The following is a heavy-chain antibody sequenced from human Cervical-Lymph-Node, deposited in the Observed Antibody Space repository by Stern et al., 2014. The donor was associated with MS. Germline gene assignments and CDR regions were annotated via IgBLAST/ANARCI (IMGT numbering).Heavy chain of an antibody. Sequence: QLAQSGAEVKKPWASVKVSCKASGYTFTSYGISWVRLASGQGLEWIGWIRAYNGNTSNAQKLQGRVTMTTDTSSSTAYMELRSMRSDDTAVYYCARGLLGSENAFDIWGQGTMVTVS. J-gene: IGHJ3*02. D-gene: IGHD2-15*01. V-gene: IGHV1-18*01. CDR3: ARGLLGSENAFDI. CDR2: IRAYNGNT. CDR1: GYTFTSYG.